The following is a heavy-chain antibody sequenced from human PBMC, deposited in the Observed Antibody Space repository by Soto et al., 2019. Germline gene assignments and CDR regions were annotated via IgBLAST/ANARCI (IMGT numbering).Heavy chain of an antibody. V-gene: IGHV1-8*01. CDR2: MNPNSGNT. CDR3: ARGRYSSSWYYYGRGV. CDR1: GYTFTSYD. J-gene: IGHJ6*01. Sequence: WASVTVSCKASGYTFTSYDINWVRQATGQGLEWMGWMNPNSGNTGYAQKFQGRVTMTRNTSISTAYMELSSLRSEDTAVYYCARGRYSSSWYYYGRGVWGQGTTGTLSA. D-gene: IGHD6-13*01.